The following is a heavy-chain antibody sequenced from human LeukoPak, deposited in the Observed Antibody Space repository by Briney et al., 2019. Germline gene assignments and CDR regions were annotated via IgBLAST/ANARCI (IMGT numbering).Heavy chain of an antibody. D-gene: IGHD5-24*01. CDR3: AREGDGYNSVASDI. V-gene: IGHV4-59*01. CDR1: GGSISSYY. Sequence: SETLSLTCTVSGGSISSYYWSWIRQPPGKGLEWIGYIYYSGSTNYNPSLKSRVTISVDTSKNQFSLKLSSVTAADTAVYYCAREGDGYNSVASDIWGQGTMVTVSS. J-gene: IGHJ3*02. CDR2: IYYSGST.